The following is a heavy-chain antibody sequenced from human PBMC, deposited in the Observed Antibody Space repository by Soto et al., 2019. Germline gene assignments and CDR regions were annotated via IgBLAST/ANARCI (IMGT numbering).Heavy chain of an antibody. CDR3: ARVRYCSGGSCYPRFDP. V-gene: IGHV4-31*03. CDR1: GGSISSGGYY. D-gene: IGHD2-15*01. CDR2: IYYSGST. Sequence: QVQLQESGPGLVKPSQTLSLTCTVSGGSISSGGYYWSWIRQHPGKGMEWIGYIYYSGSTYYNPSLKSRVTISVDTSKNQFSLKLSSVTAADTAVYYCARVRYCSGGSCYPRFDPWGQGTLVTVSS. J-gene: IGHJ5*02.